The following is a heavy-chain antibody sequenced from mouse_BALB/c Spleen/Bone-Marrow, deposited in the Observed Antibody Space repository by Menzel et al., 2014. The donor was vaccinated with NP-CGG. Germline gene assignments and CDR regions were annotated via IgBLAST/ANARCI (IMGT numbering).Heavy chain of an antibody. CDR2: IYPGDGDT. Sequence: VQLVESGPELVKPGASVKISCKASGYAFSSPWMNWVKQRPGQGLEWIGRIYPGDGDTNYNGKFKGKATLTADKSSSTAYMQLSSLTSVDSAVYFCARSYYGSSYYFDYWGQGTTLTVSS. CDR1: GYAFSSPW. V-gene: IGHV1-82*01. J-gene: IGHJ2*01. D-gene: IGHD1-1*01. CDR3: ARSYYGSSYYFDY.